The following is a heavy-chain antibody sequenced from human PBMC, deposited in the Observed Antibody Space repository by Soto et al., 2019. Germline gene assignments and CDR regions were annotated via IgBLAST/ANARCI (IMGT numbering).Heavy chain of an antibody. CDR1: GFTFSMFS. CDR2: ISSNGDST. Sequence: GGSLRLSCSASGFTFSMFSMHWVRQAPGKGLEYVSGISSNGDSTYYADSVKGRFTVSRDNSKNTLYLQMSSLRAVDTAVYYCVHPRSTVQIPPTWGQGTLVTVSS. D-gene: IGHD4-17*01. CDR3: VHPRSTVQIPPT. V-gene: IGHV3-64D*06. J-gene: IGHJ5*02.